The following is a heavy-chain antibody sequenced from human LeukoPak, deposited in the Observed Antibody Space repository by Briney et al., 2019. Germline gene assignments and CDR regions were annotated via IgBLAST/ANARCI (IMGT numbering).Heavy chain of an antibody. D-gene: IGHD3-22*01. CDR3: ARHGYYDSNGYFHN. V-gene: IGHV4-39*01. CDR1: GGSISSDTYY. Sequence: PSETLSLTCTVSGGSISSDTYYWAWVRQSPGKGLEWIGTIYYRGDTYYNPSLKSRVTISVDTSKNHFSLKLSSMTAADTAVYYCARHGYYDSNGYFHNWGQGTLVTVYS. CDR2: IYYRGDT. J-gene: IGHJ4*02.